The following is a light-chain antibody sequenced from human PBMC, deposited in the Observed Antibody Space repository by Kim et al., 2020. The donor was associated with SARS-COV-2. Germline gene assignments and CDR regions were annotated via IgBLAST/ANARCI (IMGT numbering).Light chain of an antibody. CDR3: QQSGSSPLT. V-gene: IGKV3-20*01. CDR1: QSVSSNN. J-gene: IGKJ4*01. Sequence: EIVLTQSPGTLSLSPGERATLSCRASQSVSSNNLAWYQQKPGQAPRLLIYGASTRATGIPDRFSGSGSGTDFTLTISRLEPEDFAVYYCQQSGSSPLTFGGGTKVEIK. CDR2: GAS.